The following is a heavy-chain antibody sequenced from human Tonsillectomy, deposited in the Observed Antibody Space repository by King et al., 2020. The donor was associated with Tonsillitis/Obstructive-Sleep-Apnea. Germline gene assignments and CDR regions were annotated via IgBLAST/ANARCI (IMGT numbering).Heavy chain of an antibody. V-gene: IGHV3-43*02. CDR1: GFTFDDYA. J-gene: IGHJ6*03. CDR3: TKDIYLYSMDV. Sequence: EVQLVESGGGVVQPGGSLRLSCAASGFTFDDYAMHWVRQAPGKGLEWVSLISWDGSSTYYSDSVKGRFSISRDNSKNSLYLQMNSLRTEDTSLYYCTKDIYLYSMDVWGKGTTVTVSS. CDR2: ISWDGSST.